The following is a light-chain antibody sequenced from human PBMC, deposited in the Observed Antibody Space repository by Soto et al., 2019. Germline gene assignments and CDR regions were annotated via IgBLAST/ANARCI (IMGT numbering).Light chain of an antibody. CDR2: RAS. CDR3: QQSYSTLPYT. Sequence: DIQMTQSPSSLSAFVGDRVTISCRASRNISSDLNWYQQRPGKAPKLLIHRASTLQNGVPSRFSGSGSATDFTLTISSLQPEDFATYSCQQSYSTLPYTFGQGTKVDIK. V-gene: IGKV1-39*01. CDR1: RNISSD. J-gene: IGKJ2*01.